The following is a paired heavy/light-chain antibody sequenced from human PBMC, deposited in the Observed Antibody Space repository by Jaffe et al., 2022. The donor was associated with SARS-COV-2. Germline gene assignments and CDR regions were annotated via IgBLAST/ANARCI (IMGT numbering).Light chain of an antibody. J-gene: IGKJ1*01. CDR3: QQSHSIPLT. CDR1: ETISRY. Sequence: DIQMTQSPSSLSASVGDRVTITCRANETISRYLNWYQQKPGKAPKLLIYAASTLQSGVPSRFSGSGSGPDFTLTISSLQPEDFASYYCQQSHSIPLTFGQGTKVEIK. CDR2: AAS. V-gene: IGKV1-39*01.
Heavy chain of an antibody. D-gene: IGHD6-13*01. V-gene: IGHV3-23*04. CDR2: ISGSGGST. Sequence: EVHLVESGGGLVHPGGSLRLSCAASGFAFSSYAMTWVRQAPGEGLEWVSTISGSGGSTYNADSVKGRFIISRDNSNNSLYLEMNSLGAEDTAIYYCAKDRDSSSWYYLESWGQGTRVTVSS. CDR3: AKDRDSSSWYYLES. J-gene: IGHJ4*02. CDR1: GFAFSSYA.